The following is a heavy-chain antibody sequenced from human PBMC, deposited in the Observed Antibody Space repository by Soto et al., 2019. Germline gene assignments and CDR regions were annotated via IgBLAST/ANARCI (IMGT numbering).Heavy chain of an antibody. CDR1: GGSFSGYY. CDR2: VNDRGST. CDR3: ARLRSDP. J-gene: IGHJ5*02. V-gene: IGHV4-34*01. Sequence: SETLSLTCAVYGGSFSGYYWSWIRQPPGKGLEWIGEVNDRGSTNYNPSLKSRLTMSIDTSKREFSLKLSSVTAADTAVYYCARLRSDPWGQGTLVTVSS.